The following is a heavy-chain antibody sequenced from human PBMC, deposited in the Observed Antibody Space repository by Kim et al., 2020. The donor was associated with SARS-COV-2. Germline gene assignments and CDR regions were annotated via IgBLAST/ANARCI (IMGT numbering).Heavy chain of an antibody. CDR1: GGSISSYY. CDR3: AKLQTEQYYYGSGSSTYYYGMDV. V-gene: IGHV4-59*13. CDR2: IYYSGST. Sequence: SETLYLTCTVSGGSISSYYWSWIRQPPGKGLEWIGYIYYSGSTNYNPSLKSRVTISVDTSKNQFSLKLSSVTAADTAVYYCAKLQTEQYYYGSGSSTYYYGMDVCGQGTTVTVSS. J-gene: IGHJ6*02. D-gene: IGHD3-10*01.